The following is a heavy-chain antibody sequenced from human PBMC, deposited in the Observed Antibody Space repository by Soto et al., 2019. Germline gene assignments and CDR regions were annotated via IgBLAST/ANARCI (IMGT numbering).Heavy chain of an antibody. J-gene: IGHJ4*02. CDR1: GYTFTSYA. V-gene: IGHV1-3*01. CDR2: INAGNGNT. D-gene: IGHD6-13*01. Sequence: ASVKVSCKASGYTFTSYAMHWVRQAPGQRLEWMGWINAGNGNTKYSQKFQGRVTITRDTSASTAYMELSSLRSEDTAVYYCARWWAAAGKMFDYWGQGTLVTVSS. CDR3: ARWWAAAGKMFDY.